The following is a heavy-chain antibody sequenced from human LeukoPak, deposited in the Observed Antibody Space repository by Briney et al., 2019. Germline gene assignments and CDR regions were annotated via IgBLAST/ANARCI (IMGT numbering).Heavy chain of an antibody. Sequence: SETLSLTCTVSGGSISSGDYYWSWIRQPPGKGLEWIGYIFYSGSTYYNPSRKSRVTISVDTSKNQFSLKLSSVTAADTAVYYCTGGSYSRYFDYWGQGTLVTVSS. CDR1: GGSISSGDYY. J-gene: IGHJ4*02. V-gene: IGHV4-30-4*08. CDR2: IFYSGST. D-gene: IGHD1-26*01. CDR3: TGGSYSRYFDY.